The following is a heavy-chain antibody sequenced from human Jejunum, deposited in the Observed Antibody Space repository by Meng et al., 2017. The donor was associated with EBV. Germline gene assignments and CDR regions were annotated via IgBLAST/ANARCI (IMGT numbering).Heavy chain of an antibody. V-gene: IGHV4-30-2*01. J-gene: IGHJ4*02. CDR1: GGSISSGGYS. CDR2: IYYSGSA. CDR3: ARGAYFDY. Sequence: QPQPQESGSGLVEPSETLSLTCAGSGGSISSGGYSWHWIRQPPGKGLQWIGYIYYSGSAFYNPSLKSRVTLSVDRSKNQLSLNLSSVTAADTAVYYCARGAYFDYWGQGTLVTVSS.